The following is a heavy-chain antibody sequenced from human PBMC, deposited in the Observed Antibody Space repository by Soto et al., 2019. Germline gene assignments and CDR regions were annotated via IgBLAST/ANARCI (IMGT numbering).Heavy chain of an antibody. CDR2: ISAYNGNT. CDR1: GYTFTSYG. V-gene: IGHV1-18*04. D-gene: IGHD6-13*01. J-gene: IGHJ4*02. CDR3: ARDNLPLAAAADY. Sequence: QVQLVQSGAEVKKPGASVQVSCKAPGYTFTSYGISWVRQAPGQGLEWLGWISAYNGNTNYAQKLQGRVTMTTDTSTSTADMELGSLRSDDTAVYYCARDNLPLAAAADYWGQGTLVTVSS.